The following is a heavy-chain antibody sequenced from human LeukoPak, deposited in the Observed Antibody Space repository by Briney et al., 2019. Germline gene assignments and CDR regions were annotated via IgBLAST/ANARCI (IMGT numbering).Heavy chain of an antibody. CDR2: IYYSGST. CDR1: GGSISSSNFY. Sequence: SETLSLTCTVSGGSISSSNFYWGWIRQPPGKGLEWIGSIYYSGSTYYNPSLKSRVTISVDTSKNQFSLKPNSVTAADTAVYYCARSYCSSTSCYAVGAFDIWGQGTMVTVSS. J-gene: IGHJ3*02. V-gene: IGHV4-39*01. CDR3: ARSYCSSTSCYAVGAFDI. D-gene: IGHD2-2*01.